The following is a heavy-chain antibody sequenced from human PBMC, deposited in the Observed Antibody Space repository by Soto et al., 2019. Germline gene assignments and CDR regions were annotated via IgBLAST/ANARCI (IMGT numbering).Heavy chain of an antibody. J-gene: IGHJ4*02. D-gene: IGHD2-15*01. CDR1: GVSIIDSSYF. CDR3: ARRGVSSYYSNY. V-gene: IGHV4-39*01. CDR2: IYYSGST. Sequence: SETLSLTCTVSGVSIIDSSYFWDLIRQPPGKGLEWIGNIYYSGSTYYNLSLKSRVTIPVDTSKNQFSLKLSSVTAADTAVYYCARRGVSSYYSNYWGLGTLVTVSS.